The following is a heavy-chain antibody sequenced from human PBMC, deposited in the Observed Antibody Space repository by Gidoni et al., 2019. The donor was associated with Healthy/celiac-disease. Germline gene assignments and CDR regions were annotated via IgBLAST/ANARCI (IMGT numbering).Heavy chain of an antibody. D-gene: IGHD1-26*01. J-gene: IGHJ4*02. CDR2: ISGSGGST. CDR3: APPLREWELPDFDY. V-gene: IGHV3-23*01. Sequence: EVQLLESGGGLVQTGVYLRLSCAASGFTFSSDAMSWVRQAPGKGLEWVSAISGSGGSTYYADSVKGRFTISRDNSKNTLYLQMNSLRAEDTAVYYCAPPLREWELPDFDYWGQGTLVTVSS. CDR1: GFTFSSDA.